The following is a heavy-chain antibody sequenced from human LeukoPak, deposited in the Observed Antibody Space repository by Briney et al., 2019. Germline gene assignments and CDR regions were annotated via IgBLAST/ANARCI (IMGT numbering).Heavy chain of an antibody. D-gene: IGHD5-24*01. J-gene: IGHJ6*02. Sequence: GGSLRLSCAASGFTVSGNYMSWVRQAPGKGLEWVSLLYSGGSTYYADSVKGRFSISRDNSKNTLYLQVNSLRAEDTAVYYCASRDKGYYYGMDVWGQGTTVTVSS. CDR2: LYSGGST. V-gene: IGHV3-66*01. CDR3: ASRDKGYYYGMDV. CDR1: GFTVSGNY.